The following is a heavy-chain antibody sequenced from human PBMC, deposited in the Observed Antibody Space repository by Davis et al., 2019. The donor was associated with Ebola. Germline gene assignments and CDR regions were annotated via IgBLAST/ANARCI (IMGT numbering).Heavy chain of an antibody. D-gene: IGHD5-24*01. CDR2: IYYGGDT. J-gene: IGHJ4*02. V-gene: IGHV3-53*01. Sequence: ESLKISCAASGFAVSRNYMSWVRQAPGKGLEWVSLIYYGGDTYYADSVKGRFTISRDNSKNTVYLQMNSLRVEDTAVYYCARSLGGDVYTFFDSWGQGTLVTVSS. CDR1: GFAVSRNY. CDR3: ARSLGGDVYTFFDS.